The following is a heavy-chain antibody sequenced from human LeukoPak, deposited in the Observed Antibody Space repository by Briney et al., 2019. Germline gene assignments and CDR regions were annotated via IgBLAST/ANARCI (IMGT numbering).Heavy chain of an antibody. CDR2: IFNRGIT. CDR3: ARGGVGSFDS. Sequence: SESLSPTCSVYGDSISNHSWSWIRQPAGKGLEWIGRIFNRGITSYYPSLKSRVTLSQDMSKNQISLNLVSVTAADTAVYFCARGGVGSFDSWGQGSLVSASS. J-gene: IGHJ4*02. D-gene: IGHD3-16*01. CDR1: GDSISNHS. V-gene: IGHV4-59*10.